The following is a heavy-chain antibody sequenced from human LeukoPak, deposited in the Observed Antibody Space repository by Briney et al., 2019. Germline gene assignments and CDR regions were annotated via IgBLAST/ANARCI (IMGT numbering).Heavy chain of an antibody. J-gene: IGHJ4*02. Sequence: PSETLSLTCAVYGGSFSGYYWSWIRQPPGKGLEWIGEINHSGSTNYNPSLKSRVTISVDTSKNQFSLKLSSVTAADTAVYYCARGRRYGGHVGYFDYWGQGTLVTVSS. D-gene: IGHD5-12*01. CDR3: ARGRRYGGHVGYFDY. CDR1: GGSFSGYY. CDR2: INHSGST. V-gene: IGHV4-34*01.